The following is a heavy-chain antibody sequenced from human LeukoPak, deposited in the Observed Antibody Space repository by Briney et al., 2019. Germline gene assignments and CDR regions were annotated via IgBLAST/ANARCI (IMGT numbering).Heavy chain of an antibody. D-gene: IGHD4-17*01. CDR2: IYSSGSA. CDR1: GGSITTYY. J-gene: IGHJ4*02. V-gene: IGHV4-59*01. CDR3: ARTRTYADYADF. Sequence: PSETRSLSCTVSGGSITTYYWSSIRQPPGKGLEWIGFIYSSGSANYNPSLMSRVTMSVDTSKNQFSLKLSSVTAADTAVYYCARTRTYADYADFWGQGTLVTVSS.